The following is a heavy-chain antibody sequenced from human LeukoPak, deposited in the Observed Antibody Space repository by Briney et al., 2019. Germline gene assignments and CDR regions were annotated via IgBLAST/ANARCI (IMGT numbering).Heavy chain of an antibody. D-gene: IGHD6-19*01. J-gene: IGHJ5*02. Sequence: PGGSLRLSCAASRFTFSSYWMHWVRQAPGKGLVWVSRINSDGSSTNYADSVKGRFTISRDNAKNTLYLQMNSLRAEDTAVYYCARAASYSSGWYDVGNWFDPWGQGTLVTVSS. V-gene: IGHV3-74*01. CDR1: RFTFSSYW. CDR3: ARAASYSSGWYDVGNWFDP. CDR2: INSDGSST.